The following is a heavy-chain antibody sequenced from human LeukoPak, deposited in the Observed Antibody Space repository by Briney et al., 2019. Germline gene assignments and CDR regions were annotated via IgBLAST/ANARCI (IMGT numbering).Heavy chain of an antibody. V-gene: IGHV3-23*01. CDR3: ARDQRYCSSSSCPWEPFDY. CDR2: ITDSGGST. Sequence: GGSLRLSCEASGFTFSSYAMSWVRQAPGKGLEWVSAITDSGGSTYHADSVKGRFTISRDNAKNSLYLQTNSLRAEDTAVYYCARDQRYCSSSSCPWEPFDYWGQGTLVTVSS. CDR1: GFTFSSYA. D-gene: IGHD2-2*01. J-gene: IGHJ4*02.